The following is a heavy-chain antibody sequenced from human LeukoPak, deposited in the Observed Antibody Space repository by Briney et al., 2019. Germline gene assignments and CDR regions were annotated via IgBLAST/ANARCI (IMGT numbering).Heavy chain of an antibody. CDR1: GGSVGSGSYY. CDR2: IHTSGST. CDR3: ARLGQSSDY. Sequence: NPSETLSLTCTVSGGSVGSGSYYWDWIRQTAGKGLEWIGRIHTSGSTKYSPSLKSRLTILIDTSSNQVSLNLSSVTAADTAIYYCARLGQSSDYWGPGTVVTVSS. V-gene: IGHV4-61*02. D-gene: IGHD3/OR15-3a*01. J-gene: IGHJ4*02.